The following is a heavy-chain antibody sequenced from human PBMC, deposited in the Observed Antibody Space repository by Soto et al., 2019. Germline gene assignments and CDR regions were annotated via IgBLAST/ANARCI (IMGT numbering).Heavy chain of an antibody. D-gene: IGHD3-10*01. CDR2: ISGSGSST. J-gene: IGHJ5*02. CDR3: AKAFRGCGITMVLEWKHDWFDP. CDR1: GFTFSSYA. Sequence: CVSLRLSCAASGFTFSSYAMSRVRQAPGKGLEWVSAISGSGSSTYYADSAKGRFTISRENSKNALYLQMNSLRAEDTAVYYCAKAFRGCGITMVLEWKHDWFDPWGRGTLVTVSS. V-gene: IGHV3-23*01.